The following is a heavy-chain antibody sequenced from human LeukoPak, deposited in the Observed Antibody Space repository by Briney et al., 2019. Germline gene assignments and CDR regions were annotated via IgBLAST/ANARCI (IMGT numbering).Heavy chain of an antibody. V-gene: IGHV3-7*01. CDR1: GFTFTTYY. J-gene: IGHJ4*02. CDR2: IKQDGSEK. Sequence: GGSLRLSCAASGFTFTTYYMSWVRQAPGKGLEWVANIKQDGSEKNYVDSVKGRFTISRDNAKNSLYLQMNSLRAEDTAVYYCARGVWAYLFWGQGTLLTVSS. CDR3: ARGVWAYLF. D-gene: IGHD2-21*01.